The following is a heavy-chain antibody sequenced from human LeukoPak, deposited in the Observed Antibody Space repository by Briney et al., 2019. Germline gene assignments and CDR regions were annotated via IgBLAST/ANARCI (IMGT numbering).Heavy chain of an antibody. V-gene: IGHV4-39*07. CDR1: GDSISSSSYY. J-gene: IGHJ4*02. D-gene: IGHD3-10*01. CDR2: IYYSGST. Sequence: SETLSLTCTVSGDSISSSSYYWGWIRQPPGKGLEWIGSIYYSGSTYYNPSLKSRVTISVDTSKNQFSLKLSSVTAADTAVYYCARSRSRRITMVRGVILTYYFDYWGQGTLVTVSS. CDR3: ARSRSRRITMVRGVILTYYFDY.